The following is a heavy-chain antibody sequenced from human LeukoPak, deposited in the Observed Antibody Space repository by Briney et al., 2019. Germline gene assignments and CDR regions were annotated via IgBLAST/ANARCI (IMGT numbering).Heavy chain of an antibody. Sequence: SETLSLTCTVSGGSISSYYWSWIRQPAGKGLEWIGRIYTSWSTNYNPSLKSRVTMSVDTSKNQFSLKVRSVTAADTAVYYCARGDCSSTICYSPMDVWGKGTTVTVSS. D-gene: IGHD2-2*01. CDR3: ARGDCSSTICYSPMDV. CDR1: GGSISSYY. CDR2: IYTSWST. J-gene: IGHJ6*03. V-gene: IGHV4-4*07.